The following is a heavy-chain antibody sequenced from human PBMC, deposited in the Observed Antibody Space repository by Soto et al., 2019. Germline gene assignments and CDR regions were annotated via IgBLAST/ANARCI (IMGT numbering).Heavy chain of an antibody. CDR1: GFTFSSYA. CDR2: ISGSGAGT. V-gene: IGHV3-23*01. D-gene: IGHD6-13*01. Sequence: EVQLLECGGGLVQPGGSLRLSCAASGFTFSSYAMSWVRQAPGKGLEWVSAISGSGAGTYFADSVKGRFTISRDNSKNTLYLQMNSLRAEDTAVYYCAKDFVYGQQLAGDWFDPWGQGTLVTVSS. CDR3: AKDFVYGQQLAGDWFDP. J-gene: IGHJ5*02.